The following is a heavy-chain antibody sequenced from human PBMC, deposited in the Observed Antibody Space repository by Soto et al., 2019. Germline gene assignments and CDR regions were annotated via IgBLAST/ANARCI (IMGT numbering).Heavy chain of an antibody. CDR3: ARDPPPVDY. V-gene: IGHV1-3*01. J-gene: IGHJ4*02. CDR1: GYTFTSYA. CDR2: INAGNGNT. Sequence: ASVKVSCKASGYTFTSYAMHWVRQAPGQRLEWMGWINAGNGNTKYSQKFKGRVTMTTDTSTSTAYMDLRSLRSDDRAVYYCARDPPPVDYWGQGTRVTVSS.